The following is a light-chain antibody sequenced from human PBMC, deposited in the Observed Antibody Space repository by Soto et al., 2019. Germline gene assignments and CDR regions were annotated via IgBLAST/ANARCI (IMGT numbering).Light chain of an antibody. Sequence: QSVLTQPPSASGTPGQRVTISCSGSSSNIGSNAVNWYQQLPGTAPKVLIYSNNQRPSGVPDRFSGSKFGTSASLAISGLQSEDEADYYCAAWDDSLNGAVFGGGTKVTVL. CDR2: SNN. J-gene: IGLJ2*01. CDR3: AAWDDSLNGAV. CDR1: SSNIGSNA. V-gene: IGLV1-44*01.